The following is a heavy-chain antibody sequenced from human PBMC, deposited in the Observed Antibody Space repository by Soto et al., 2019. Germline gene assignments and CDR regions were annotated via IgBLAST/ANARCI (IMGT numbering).Heavy chain of an antibody. V-gene: IGHV4-39*01. J-gene: IGHJ3*02. D-gene: IGHD1-1*01. CDR3: ASGPLRRYSDAFDI. CDR2: IYYSGRPS. CDR1: GGSITSSNYY. Sequence: SETLSLTCTVSGGSITSSNYYWGSIRQSKGKVLEWIGSIYYSGRPSYYNPSLKSRVTISVYTSKNQFSLKLTSVTAADTAVYYCASGPLRRYSDAFDIWGQGTMVTVS.